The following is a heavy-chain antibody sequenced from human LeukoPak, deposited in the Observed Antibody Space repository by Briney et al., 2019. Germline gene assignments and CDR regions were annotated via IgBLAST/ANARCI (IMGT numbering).Heavy chain of an antibody. V-gene: IGHV3-74*01. CDR1: GFTFANTW. CDR2: INNDGSTT. CDR3: AIGGTYGSGS. Sequence: GGSLRLSCAASGFTFANTWMHWVRQAPGKGLVWVSLINNDGSTTNYADSVKGRFTISRDNAKNAVYLQMNSLRAEDTAVYYCAIGGTYGSGSWGQGTLVTVSS. D-gene: IGHD3-10*01. J-gene: IGHJ4*02.